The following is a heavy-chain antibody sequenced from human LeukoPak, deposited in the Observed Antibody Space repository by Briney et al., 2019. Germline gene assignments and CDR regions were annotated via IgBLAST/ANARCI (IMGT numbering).Heavy chain of an antibody. D-gene: IGHD6-19*01. CDR2: INHSGST. CDR1: GGSFSGYY. J-gene: IGHJ4*02. V-gene: IGHV4-34*01. CDR3: ARHEESGWFRHFDY. Sequence: SETLSLTCAVYGGSFSGYYWSWIRQPPGKGLEWIGEINHSGSTNHNPSLKSRVTISVDTSKNQFSLKLSSVTAADTAVYYCARHEESGWFRHFDYWGQGTLVTVSS.